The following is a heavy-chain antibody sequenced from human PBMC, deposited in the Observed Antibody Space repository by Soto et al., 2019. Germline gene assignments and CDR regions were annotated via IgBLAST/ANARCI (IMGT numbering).Heavy chain of an antibody. J-gene: IGHJ4*02. CDR2: IWYDGSNK. Sequence: PGGSLRLSCAASGFTFSSYGMHWVRQAPGKGLEWVAVIWYDGSNKYYADSVKGRFTISRDNSKNTLYLQVNSLRAGETAVYYCARNTHYFDYWGQGTLVTVSS. D-gene: IGHD2-15*01. CDR3: ARNTHYFDY. V-gene: IGHV3-33*01. CDR1: GFTFSSYG.